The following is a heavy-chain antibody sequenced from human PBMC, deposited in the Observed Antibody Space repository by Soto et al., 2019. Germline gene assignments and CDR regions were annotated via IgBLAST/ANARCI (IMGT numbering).Heavy chain of an antibody. Sequence: QVQLVQSGAEVKKPGASVKVSCKASGYTFTSYDINWVRQATGQGLEWMGWMNPNSGNTGYAQKFQGRVTMTRNTSISTAYMELSSRRSEDTAVYYCARGRGGRYYDSSGYYRRYFDLWGRGTLFTVSS. D-gene: IGHD3-22*01. V-gene: IGHV1-8*01. CDR3: ARGRGGRYYDSSGYYRRYFDL. J-gene: IGHJ2*01. CDR1: GYTFTSYD. CDR2: MNPNSGNT.